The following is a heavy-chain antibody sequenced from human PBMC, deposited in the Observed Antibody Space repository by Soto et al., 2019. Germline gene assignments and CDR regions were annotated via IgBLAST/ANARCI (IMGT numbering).Heavy chain of an antibody. CDR3: ASVAI. J-gene: IGHJ4*02. CDR2: IKQDGTEK. V-gene: IGHV3-7*01. D-gene: IGHD5-12*01. Sequence: EVQLVESGGGLVQPGGSLRLSCAASGFTFSNYWMSWVRQAPGKGLEWVANIKQDGTEKNYVDSVRGRFTISRDNAKNALDLQMNSLTAEDTAVYYCASVAIWGQGTLVNVPS. CDR1: GFTFSNYW.